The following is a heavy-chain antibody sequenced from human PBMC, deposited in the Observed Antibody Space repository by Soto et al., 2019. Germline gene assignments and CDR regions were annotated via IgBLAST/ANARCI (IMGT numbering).Heavy chain of an antibody. CDR3: ARGGPYYYYGMEV. CDR1: GGSITTGGYY. V-gene: IGHV4-31*03. CDR2: TYYSGST. Sequence: SETLSLTCTLSGGSITTGGYYWSWIRQHPGKGLEWIGYTYYSGSTYYNPSLKSRVTISVDTSKNQFSLKLSSVTAADTAVFQCARGGPYYYYGMEVWGQGTTVTVSS. D-gene: IGHD3-16*01. J-gene: IGHJ6*02.